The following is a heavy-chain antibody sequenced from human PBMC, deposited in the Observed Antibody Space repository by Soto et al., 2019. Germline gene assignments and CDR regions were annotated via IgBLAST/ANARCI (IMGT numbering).Heavy chain of an antibody. J-gene: IGHJ4*02. Sequence: GGSLRLSCAASGFTFSSYSMNWVRQAPGKGLEWVSYISSSSSTIYYADSVKGRFTISRDNAKNSLYLQMNSLRDEDTAVYYCARVLEYDYGDYDDYWGQGTLVTVSS. V-gene: IGHV3-48*02. CDR1: GFTFSSYS. CDR3: ARVLEYDYGDYDDY. D-gene: IGHD4-17*01. CDR2: ISSSSSTI.